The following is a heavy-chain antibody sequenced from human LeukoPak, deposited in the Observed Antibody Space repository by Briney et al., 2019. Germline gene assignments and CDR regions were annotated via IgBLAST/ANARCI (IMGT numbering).Heavy chain of an antibody. CDR2: INPKSGGT. V-gene: IGHV1-2*02. J-gene: IGHJ4*02. D-gene: IGHD3-10*01. Sequence: ASVKVSCKASGYTFSGYYMNWVRQAPGQGLEWMGWINPKSGGTNYAQKFQDRVTMTRDTSISTAYMELSRLRSDDTAVCYCARRYYYTSASFLFDFWGQGTLVTVSS. CDR3: ARRYYYTSASFLFDF. CDR1: GYTFSGYY.